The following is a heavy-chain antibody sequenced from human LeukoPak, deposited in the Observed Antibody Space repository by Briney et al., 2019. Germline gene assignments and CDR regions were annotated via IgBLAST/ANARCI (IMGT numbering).Heavy chain of an antibody. CDR2: IKQDGSEK. Sequence: GGSLRLSCAASGFTFSSYWMHWVRQAPGKGLGWVANIKQDGSEKYYVDSVKGRFTISRDNAKNSLYLQMNSLRAEDTAVYYCARVDYYDSSGLVDYWGQGTLVTVSS. D-gene: IGHD3-22*01. J-gene: IGHJ4*02. CDR1: GFTFSSYW. V-gene: IGHV3-7*01. CDR3: ARVDYYDSSGLVDY.